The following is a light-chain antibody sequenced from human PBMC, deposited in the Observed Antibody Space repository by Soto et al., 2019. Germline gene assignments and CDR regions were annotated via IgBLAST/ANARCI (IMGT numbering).Light chain of an antibody. CDR2: AAS. Sequence: DIKMTNSPSSLYASVGEIVNITFRASQSISSYLNWYQQKPGKAPKLLIYAASSLQSGVPSRFSGGGSGTDFTLTISSLQPEDFATYYCQKSYSPPRKFGQG. CDR1: QSISSY. CDR3: QKSYSPPRK. V-gene: IGKV1-39*01. J-gene: IGKJ1*01.